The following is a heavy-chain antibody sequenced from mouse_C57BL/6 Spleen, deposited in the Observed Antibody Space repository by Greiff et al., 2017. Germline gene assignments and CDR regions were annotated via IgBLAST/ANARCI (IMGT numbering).Heavy chain of an antibody. D-gene: IGHD2-2*01. CDR2: INYDGSST. J-gene: IGHJ1*03. V-gene: IGHV5-16*01. Sequence: EVKLMESEGGLVQPGSSMKLSCTASGFTFSDYYMALVRQVPEKGLEWVANINYDGSSTYYLASLNSRFIISRDNAKNILYLQMSSLKSEDTATYYCARDRWLRVYFDGWGTGTTVTVSS. CDR1: GFTFSDYY. CDR3: ARDRWLRVYFDG.